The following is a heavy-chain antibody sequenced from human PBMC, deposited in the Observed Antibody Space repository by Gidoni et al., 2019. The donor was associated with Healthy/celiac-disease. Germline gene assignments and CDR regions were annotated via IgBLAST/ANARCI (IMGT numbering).Heavy chain of an antibody. J-gene: IGHJ6*02. CDR3: ATADPYYYGMDV. CDR2: INHSGST. V-gene: IGHV4-34*01. Sequence: QGQLQQWGAGLLKPSETLSLTCAVYGGAFSGYYWSWIRQPPGKGLEWIGEINHSGSTNYNPSLKSRVTISVDTSKNQFSLKLSSVTAADTAVYYCATADPYYYGMDVWGQGTTVTVSS. CDR1: GGAFSGYY.